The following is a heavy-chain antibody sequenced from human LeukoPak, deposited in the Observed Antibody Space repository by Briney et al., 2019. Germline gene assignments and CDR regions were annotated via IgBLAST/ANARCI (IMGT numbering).Heavy chain of an antibody. Sequence: PGGSLRLSCAASGFTFSRYWMHWVRQAPGKGLEWVAVISYDGSNKYYADSVKGRFTISRDNSKNTLYLQMNSLRAEDTAVYYCARANGGGYRPGNKITNWFDPWGQGTLVTVSS. CDR2: ISYDGSNK. V-gene: IGHV3-30*03. CDR3: ARANGGGYRPGNKITNWFDP. J-gene: IGHJ5*02. CDR1: GFTFSRYW. D-gene: IGHD7-27*01.